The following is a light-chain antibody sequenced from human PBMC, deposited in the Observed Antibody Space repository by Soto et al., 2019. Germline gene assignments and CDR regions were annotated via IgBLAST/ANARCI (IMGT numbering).Light chain of an antibody. J-gene: IGLJ2*01. V-gene: IGLV1-40*01. CDR1: SSNIGAGYD. CDR3: QSYDSSLSAVV. CDR2: VNX. Sequence: QSVLTQPPSVSGAPGQRVTISCTGSSSNIGAGYDVHWYQQLPGTAPXLLIYVNXNRXSGVPXXXSXSXXXTXXSXAXTGLXAEDEADYYCQSYDSSLSAVVFGGGTKLTVL.